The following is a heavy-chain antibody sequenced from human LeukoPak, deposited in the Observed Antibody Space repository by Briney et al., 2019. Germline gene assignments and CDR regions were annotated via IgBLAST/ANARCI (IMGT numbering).Heavy chain of an antibody. CDR1: GYTFTDYY. CDR3: ARSWTKTNYHYMDV. J-gene: IGHJ6*03. CDR2: INPKSGGT. D-gene: IGHD1-14*01. Sequence: GASVKVSCKASGYTFTDYYIHWVRQAPGQGLEWMGRINPKSGGTNYAQKFQGRVTMTRDTSIATAYMELNNLRSDDTAAFYWARSWTKTNYHYMDVWAKGTTVSVS. V-gene: IGHV1-2*06.